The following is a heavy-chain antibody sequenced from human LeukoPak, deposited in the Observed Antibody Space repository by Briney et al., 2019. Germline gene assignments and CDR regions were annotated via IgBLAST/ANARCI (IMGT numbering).Heavy chain of an antibody. D-gene: IGHD2-2*01. J-gene: IGHJ4*02. CDR3: ARGGGGYCSSTSCLSY. Sequence: ASVKVSCKASGYTFTSYYMHWARQAPGQGLEWVGIINPSGGSTSYAQKFQGRVTMTRDTSTSTVYMELSSLRSEDTAGYYCARGGGGYCSSTSCLSYWGQGTLVTVSS. CDR2: INPSGGST. CDR1: GYTFTSYY. V-gene: IGHV1-46*01.